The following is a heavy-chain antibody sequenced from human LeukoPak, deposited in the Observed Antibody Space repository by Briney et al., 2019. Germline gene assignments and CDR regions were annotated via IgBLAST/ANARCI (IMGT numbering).Heavy chain of an antibody. Sequence: SSETLSLTCAVSGGSVSSGNWWSWVRQAPGKGLEWFGEIHHTGSTNYNPSLKSRVTISVDTSKNQFSLKLSSVTAADTAVYYCARYYYDSSGYYPTIPYFDYWGQGTLVTVSS. D-gene: IGHD3-22*01. V-gene: IGHV4-4*02. CDR2: IHHTGST. J-gene: IGHJ4*02. CDR1: GGSVSSGNW. CDR3: ARYYYDSSGYYPTIPYFDY.